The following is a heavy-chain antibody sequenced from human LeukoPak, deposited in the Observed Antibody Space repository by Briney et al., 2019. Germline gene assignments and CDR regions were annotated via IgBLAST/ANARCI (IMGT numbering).Heavy chain of an antibody. CDR3: ARDLGGYPFFMDV. CDR1: GDSISTYY. CDR2: VYYSGST. J-gene: IGHJ6*03. V-gene: IGHV4-59*12. Sequence: SETLSLTCSVSGDSISTYYWNWIRQPPGKALEWIGYVYYSGSTDYNPSLKSRVTISEDSSGKQFSLNLSSVTAADTAVYFCARDLGGYPFFMDVWGRGTTVIVSS. D-gene: IGHD2-15*01.